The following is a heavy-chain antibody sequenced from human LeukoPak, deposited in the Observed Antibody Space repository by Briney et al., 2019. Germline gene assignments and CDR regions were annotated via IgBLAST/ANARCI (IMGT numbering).Heavy chain of an antibody. D-gene: IGHD2-2*01. J-gene: IGHJ4*02. CDR1: GFTFNTYA. V-gene: IGHV3-23*01. CDR3: AKGAWWSSTSCLINYFDY. CDR2: VSAGGGST. Sequence: GGSLRLXCAASGFTFNTYAMSWVRQAPGKGLEWVSGVSAGGGSTYYADSVKGRFTISRDNSKNTLYLQVNSLRAEDTAVYYCAKGAWWSSTSCLINYFDYWGQGTLVTVSS.